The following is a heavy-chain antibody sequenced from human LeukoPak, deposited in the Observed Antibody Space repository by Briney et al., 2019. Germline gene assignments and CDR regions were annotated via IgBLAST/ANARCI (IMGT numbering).Heavy chain of an antibody. CDR3: ARDYYDSSGFGAFDI. CDR1: GYTSTAYY. CDR2: INPNSGGT. D-gene: IGHD3-22*01. V-gene: IGHV1-2*02. Sequence: ASVRVSFKASGYTSTAYYMHWVRQAPGQGLEWMGWINPNSGGTNYAQKFQGRVTMPRDTSISTAYMELSRLRSDDTAVCFCARDYYDSSGFGAFDIWGQGTMVTVSS. J-gene: IGHJ3*02.